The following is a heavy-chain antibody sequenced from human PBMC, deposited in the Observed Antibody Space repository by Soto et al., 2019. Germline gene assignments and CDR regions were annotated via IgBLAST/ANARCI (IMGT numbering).Heavy chain of an antibody. D-gene: IGHD3-3*01. J-gene: IGHJ6*03. Sequence: SETLSLTCTVSGGSISSSSYYWGWIRQPPGKGLEWIGSIYYSGSTNYNPSLKSRVTISVDTSKNQFSLKLSSVTAADTAVYYCARVYYDFWSGPGTDDYYYYYMDVWGKGTTVTVSS. CDR3: ARVYYDFWSGPGTDDYYYYYMDV. CDR2: IYYSGST. V-gene: IGHV4-39*07. CDR1: GGSISSSSYY.